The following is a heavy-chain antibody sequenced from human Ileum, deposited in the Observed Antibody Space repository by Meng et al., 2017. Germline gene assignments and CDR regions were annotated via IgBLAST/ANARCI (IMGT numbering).Heavy chain of an antibody. Sequence: GESLKISCTASAFTFSTYSMDWVRQAPGKGPEWVSAISPSSTFIYYLDSVKGRFTISRDNAKNSLYLQMNSLKAEDTAVYYCARQIAVGNKSFDFWGQGTLVTVSS. CDR2: ISPSSTFI. V-gene: IGHV3-21*01. D-gene: IGHD6-19*01. CDR3: ARQIAVGNKSFDF. CDR1: AFTFSTYS. J-gene: IGHJ5*01.